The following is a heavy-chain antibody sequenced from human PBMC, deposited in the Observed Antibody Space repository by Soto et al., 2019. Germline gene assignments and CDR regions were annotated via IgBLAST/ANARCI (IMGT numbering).Heavy chain of an antibody. D-gene: IGHD3-22*01. CDR1: GYTFTGYY. CDR3: ARGSSYYDSSGSPTH. J-gene: IGHJ1*01. V-gene: IGHV1-2*04. Sequence: QVQLVQSGAEVKKPGASVKVSCKASGYTFTGYYMHWVRQAPGQGLEWMGWINPNSGGTNYAQKFQGWVTMTRDTSISTAYMELSRLRSDDTAVYYCARGSSYYDSSGSPTHWGQGTLVTVSS. CDR2: INPNSGGT.